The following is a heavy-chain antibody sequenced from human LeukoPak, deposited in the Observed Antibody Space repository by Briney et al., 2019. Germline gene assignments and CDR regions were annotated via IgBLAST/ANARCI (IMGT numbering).Heavy chain of an antibody. CDR2: IYYSGST. CDR1: GGSISSSSYY. Sequence: SETLSLTCTVSGGSISSSSYYWGWIRQPPGKGLEWIGSIYYSGSTYYNPSLKSRVTISVDTSKNQFSLKLSSVTAADTAAYYCARQKTLWFGELSLYGMDVWGQGTTVTVSS. CDR3: ARQKTLWFGELSLYGMDV. D-gene: IGHD3-10*01. V-gene: IGHV4-39*01. J-gene: IGHJ6*02.